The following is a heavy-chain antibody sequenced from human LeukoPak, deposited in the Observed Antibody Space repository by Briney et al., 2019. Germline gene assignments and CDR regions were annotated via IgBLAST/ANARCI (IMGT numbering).Heavy chain of an antibody. J-gene: IGHJ2*01. CDR2: IYHSGST. D-gene: IGHD2-2*01. Sequence: SETLSLTCAVSGGSISSSNWWSWVRQPPGKGLEWIGEIYHSGSTNYNPSLKSRVTISVDKSKDQFSLKLSSVTAADTAVYYCARDLYIVVVPAGYWYFDLWGRGTLVTVSS. CDR1: GGSISSSNW. CDR3: ARDLYIVVVPAGYWYFDL. V-gene: IGHV4-4*02.